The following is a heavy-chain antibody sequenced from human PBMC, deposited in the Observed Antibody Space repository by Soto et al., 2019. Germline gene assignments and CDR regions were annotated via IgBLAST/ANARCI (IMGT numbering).Heavy chain of an antibody. D-gene: IGHD3-10*01. CDR2: IYYSGST. Sequence: PSETLSLTCTVAGGSINSYFWSWIRQSPGKGLEWIGHIYYSGSTSYSPSLKSRVSISVDTSKNQFSLEVHSVTAADTAVYYCARAGTNMVQFDYWGQGTLVTASS. CDR1: GGSINSYF. CDR3: ARAGTNMVQFDY. V-gene: IGHV4-59*01. J-gene: IGHJ4*02.